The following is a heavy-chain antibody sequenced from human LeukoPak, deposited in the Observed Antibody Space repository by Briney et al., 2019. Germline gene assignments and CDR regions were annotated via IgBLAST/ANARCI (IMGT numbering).Heavy chain of an antibody. V-gene: IGHV4-34*01. CDR2: TYHSGST. CDR3: ARHRYYYRSGSYYGAPYYMDV. D-gene: IGHD3-10*01. CDR1: GGSFSGHY. J-gene: IGHJ6*03. Sequence: SETLSLTCAVYGGSFSGHYWSWIRQSPGKGLEWIGETYHSGSTSYNPSLKSRVTISVDTPTNQSSLKLSSVTAADTAVYYCARHRYYYRSGSYYGAPYYMDVWGKGTTVTISS.